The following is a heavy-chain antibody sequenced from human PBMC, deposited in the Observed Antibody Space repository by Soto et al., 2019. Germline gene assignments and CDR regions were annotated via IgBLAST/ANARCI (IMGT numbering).Heavy chain of an antibody. D-gene: IGHD3-22*01. V-gene: IGHV3-30-3*01. CDR2: ISYDGSNK. Sequence: PGGALRLSCAASGFTFSSYAMHWVRQAPGKGLEWVAVISYDGSNKYYADSVKGRFTISRDNSKNTLYLQMNSLRAEDTAVYYCAREGYYDSIDDWGQGTLVTVSS. CDR3: AREGYYDSIDD. J-gene: IGHJ4*02. CDR1: GFTFSSYA.